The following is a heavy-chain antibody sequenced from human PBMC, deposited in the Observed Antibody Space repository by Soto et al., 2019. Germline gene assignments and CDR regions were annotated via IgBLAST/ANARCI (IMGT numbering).Heavy chain of an antibody. CDR3: ARDYFDYYYMDV. V-gene: IGHV1-69*04. CDR1: GGTFSSYT. Sequence: SVKVSCKASGGTFSSYTISWVRQAPGQGLEWMGRIIPILGIANYAQKFQGRVTITADKSTSTAYMELSSLRSEDTAVYYCARDYFDYYYMDVWGKGTTVTVSS. D-gene: IGHD3-9*01. J-gene: IGHJ6*03. CDR2: IIPILGIA.